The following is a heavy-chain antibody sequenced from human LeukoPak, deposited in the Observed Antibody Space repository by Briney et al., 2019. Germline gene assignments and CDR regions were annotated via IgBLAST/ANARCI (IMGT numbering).Heavy chain of an antibody. CDR3: ARDEGYSYGSLYYYYMDV. V-gene: IGHV3-21*01. Sequence: GGSLRLSCAASGFTFSSHSMNWVRQAPGKGLEWVSSISSSSSYIYYADSVKGRFTISRDNAKNSLYLQMNGLRAEDTAVYYCARDEGYSYGSLYYYYMDVWGKGTTVTASS. D-gene: IGHD5-18*01. J-gene: IGHJ6*03. CDR1: GFTFSSHS. CDR2: ISSSSSYI.